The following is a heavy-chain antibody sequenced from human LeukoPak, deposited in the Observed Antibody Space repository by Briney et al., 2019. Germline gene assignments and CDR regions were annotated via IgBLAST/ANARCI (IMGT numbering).Heavy chain of an antibody. CDR3: AREYSSSSGRASDY. CDR1: GFTFSNYW. CDR2: ISPDGSTT. Sequence: GGSLRLSCAASGFTFSNYWMHWVRQGPGKGLVWVSRISPDGSTTTYADSVKGRFIISRDSAQNTVYLQMSSLRLEDTAVYYCAREYSSSSGRASDYWGQGTLVTASS. D-gene: IGHD6-6*01. V-gene: IGHV3-74*01. J-gene: IGHJ4*02.